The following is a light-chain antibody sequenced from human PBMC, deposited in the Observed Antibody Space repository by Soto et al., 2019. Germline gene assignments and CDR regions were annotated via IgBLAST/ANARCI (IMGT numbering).Light chain of an antibody. CDR1: QSVLFSSNNKNY. Sequence: DIVMTQSPDSLAVSLGERATINCKSSQSVLFSSNNKNYLAWYQQKPGQSPKLLIYWASTRKPGVPDRFSGSGSGTDFTLSISSLQAEYVAVYYWQQYYSSSRTFGGGTKVEIK. CDR3: QQYYSSSRT. CDR2: WAS. V-gene: IGKV4-1*01. J-gene: IGKJ4*01.